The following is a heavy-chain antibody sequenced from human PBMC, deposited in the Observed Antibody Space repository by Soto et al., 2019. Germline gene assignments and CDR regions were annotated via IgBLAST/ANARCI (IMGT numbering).Heavy chain of an antibody. V-gene: IGHV3-30-3*01. J-gene: IGHJ6*02. CDR2: ISYDGSNK. D-gene: IGHD5-18*01. CDR3: ARILSGYSYGYPYYYGMDV. Sequence: GGSLRLSCAASGFTFSSYAMHWVRQAPGKGLEWVAVISYDGSNKYYADSVKGRFTISRDNSKNTLYLQTNSLRAEDTAVYYCARILSGYSYGYPYYYGMDVWGQGTTVTVSS. CDR1: GFTFSSYA.